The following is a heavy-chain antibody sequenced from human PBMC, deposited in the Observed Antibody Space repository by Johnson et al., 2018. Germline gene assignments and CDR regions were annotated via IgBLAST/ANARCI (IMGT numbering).Heavy chain of an antibody. J-gene: IGHJ6*02. CDR3: AQKFCGGGCYSLYDYGRDV. CDR1: GYTFTSSD. Sequence: QVQLQESGAEVKEPGASVTVSCEASGYTFTSSDICWVRQATGQGLEWMGCLNPNGGNTGYAQKFQGRVSMTRNTSIRTAYMELSSLNSEDTAVYYCAQKFCGGGCYSLYDYGRDVWGQGPTVTVSS. D-gene: IGHD2-21*02. V-gene: IGHV1-8*01. CDR2: LNPNGGNT.